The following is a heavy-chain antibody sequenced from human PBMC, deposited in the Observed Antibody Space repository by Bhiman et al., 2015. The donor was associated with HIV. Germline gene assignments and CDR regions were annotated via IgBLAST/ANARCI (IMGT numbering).Heavy chain of an antibody. Sequence: EVQLVESGGGLVQPGGSLRLSCAASGFTFSSYWMSWVRQAPGKGLEWVANIKEDGTEKHNVDSVKGRFTISRDNAKNSLYLQMNSLRVEDTAVYYCARDDYWGFDYWGQGTLVTVSS. V-gene: IGHV3-7*05. D-gene: IGHD4-11*01. J-gene: IGHJ4*02. CDR3: ARDDYWGFDY. CDR1: GFTFSSYW. CDR2: IKEDGTEK.